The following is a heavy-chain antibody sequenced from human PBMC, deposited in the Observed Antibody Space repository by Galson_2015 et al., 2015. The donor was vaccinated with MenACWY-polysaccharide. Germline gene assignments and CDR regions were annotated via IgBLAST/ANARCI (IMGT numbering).Heavy chain of an antibody. Sequence: SLRLSCAASGFTFSNYGMHWVRQAPGKGLEWVAVISYDGSNKYYVDSVKGRFTISRDNSKNTLYLQMNSLRPEDTAVYYCAKVAYSNSWSQPLDDWGQGTLVTVSS. CDR2: ISYDGSNK. J-gene: IGHJ4*02. CDR1: GFTFSNYG. CDR3: AKVAYSNSWSQPLDD. V-gene: IGHV3-30*18. D-gene: IGHD2-15*01.